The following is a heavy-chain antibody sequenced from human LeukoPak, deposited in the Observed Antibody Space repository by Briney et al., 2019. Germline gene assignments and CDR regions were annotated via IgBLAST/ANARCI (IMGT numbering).Heavy chain of an antibody. CDR1: GYSISSGYS. CDR2: IYHSGNT. Sequence: SETLSLTCTVSGYSISSGYSWGWIRQPPGKGLEWIGSIYHSGNTYYNPSLKSRVTISVDASKNQFSLKLSSVTAEDTAVYYCASDVYGSGSYFGYWGQGTLVTVSS. V-gene: IGHV4-38-2*02. CDR3: ASDVYGSGSYFGY. D-gene: IGHD3-10*01. J-gene: IGHJ4*02.